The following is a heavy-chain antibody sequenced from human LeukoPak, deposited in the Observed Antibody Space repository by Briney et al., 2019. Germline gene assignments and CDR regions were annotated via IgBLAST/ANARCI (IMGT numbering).Heavy chain of an antibody. D-gene: IGHD2-2*01. Sequence: GGSLRLSCAASGFTFSSYSMNWVRQAPGKGLEWVSSISSSSSYIYYADSVKGRFTISRDNAKNPLYLQMNSLRAEDTAVYYCARYCSSTSCSTRYYYGMDVWGQGTTVTVSS. CDR1: GFTFSSYS. V-gene: IGHV3-21*01. CDR2: ISSSSSYI. J-gene: IGHJ6*02. CDR3: ARYCSSTSCSTRYYYGMDV.